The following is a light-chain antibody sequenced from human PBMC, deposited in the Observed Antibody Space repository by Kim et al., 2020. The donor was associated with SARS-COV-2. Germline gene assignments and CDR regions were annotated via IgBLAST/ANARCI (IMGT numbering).Light chain of an antibody. V-gene: IGKV3-11*01. CDR1: QSIANF. CDR3: QQRANWPIT. J-gene: IGKJ5*01. CDR2: DAS. Sequence: LSPEERATLSCRASQSIANFLAWYQQKPGQAPRLLIDDASNRTTGIPARFSGSGSGTDFTLIISTLEPEDFAVYYCQQRANWPITFGQGTRLEIK.